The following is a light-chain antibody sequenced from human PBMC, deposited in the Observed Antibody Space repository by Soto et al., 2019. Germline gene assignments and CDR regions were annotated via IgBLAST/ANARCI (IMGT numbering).Light chain of an antibody. CDR3: QQRSNWPIT. CDR2: DVS. Sequence: DIVLTHPPATLSSSPGERTTLSCMASQSVSSYFAWYQQKPGQAPRLLTYDVSNRATGIPARFSGSGSGTDFTLTISSLEPEDFAVYYCQQRSNWPITFGQGTRLEIK. V-gene: IGKV3-11*01. CDR1: QSVSSY. J-gene: IGKJ5*01.